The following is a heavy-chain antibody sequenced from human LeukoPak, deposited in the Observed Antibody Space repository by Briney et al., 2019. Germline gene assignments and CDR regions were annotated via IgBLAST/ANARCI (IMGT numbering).Heavy chain of an antibody. CDR1: GGTFSSYA. D-gene: IGHD6-19*01. J-gene: IGHJ4*02. V-gene: IGHV1-69*13. Sequence: SVKVSCTASGGTFSSYAISWVRQAPGQGLEWMGGIIPIFGTANYAQKFQGRVTITADESTSTAYMELSSLRSEDTAVYYCARSSGYSSGWYGYWGQGTLVTVSS. CDR3: ARSSGYSSGWYGY. CDR2: IIPIFGTA.